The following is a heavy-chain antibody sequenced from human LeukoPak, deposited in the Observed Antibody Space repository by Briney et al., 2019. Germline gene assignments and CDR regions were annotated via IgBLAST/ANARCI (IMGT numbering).Heavy chain of an antibody. Sequence: ASVKVSCKVSGYTFTDYYMHWVQQAPGKELEWMGLVDPEDGETIYAEKFQGRVTITADTSTDTAYMELSSLRSEDTAVYYCATVTSGSYFDYWGQGTLVTVSS. CDR2: VDPEDGET. J-gene: IGHJ4*02. CDR1: GYTFTDYY. V-gene: IGHV1-69-2*01. CDR3: ATVTSGSYFDY. D-gene: IGHD1-26*01.